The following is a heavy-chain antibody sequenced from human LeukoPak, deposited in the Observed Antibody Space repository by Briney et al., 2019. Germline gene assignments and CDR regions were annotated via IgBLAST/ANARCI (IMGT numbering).Heavy chain of an antibody. V-gene: IGHV4-38-2*02. CDR3: ARAFRESFFDD. J-gene: IGHJ4*02. CDR2: IYQSGTT. CDR1: GFYISSAYY. Sequence: SDPLPLPYTLSGFYISSAYYLGWIRQSPGKGLEWIGTIYQSGTTYYNPSLKSPVSISLDTSNNHFSLNLSSVTAADTAVYYCARAFRESFFDDWGQGTLVTVSS.